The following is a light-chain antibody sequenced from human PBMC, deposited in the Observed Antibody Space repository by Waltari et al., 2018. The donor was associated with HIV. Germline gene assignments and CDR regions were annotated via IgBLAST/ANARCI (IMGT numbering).Light chain of an antibody. CDR2: AAS. J-gene: IGKJ4*01. V-gene: IGKV1-9*01. CDR1: QGISNY. CDR3: QQSHSTPLT. Sequence: DIHLTQSPSFLSASGGDRVTITCRASQGISNYLAWYQQKPGRAPKLLIYAASTLRSGVPSRFSGGGSGTDFTLTISSLQPEDFASYYCQQSHSTPLTFGGGTKVEIK.